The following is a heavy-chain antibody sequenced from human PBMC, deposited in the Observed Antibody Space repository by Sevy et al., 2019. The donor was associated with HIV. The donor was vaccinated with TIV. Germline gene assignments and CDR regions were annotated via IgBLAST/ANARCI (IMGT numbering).Heavy chain of an antibody. CDR2: IKQDGSEK. J-gene: IGHJ6*02. V-gene: IGHV3-7*01. CDR3: ARDWGQYSSSLNYYYYGMDV. CDR1: GFTFSSYW. D-gene: IGHD6-6*01. Sequence: GGSLRLSCADSGFTFSSYWMSWVRQAPGKGLEWVANIKQDGSEKYYVDSVKGRFTISRDNAKNSLYLQMNSLRAEDTAVYYCARDWGQYSSSLNYYYYGMDVWGQGTTVTVSS.